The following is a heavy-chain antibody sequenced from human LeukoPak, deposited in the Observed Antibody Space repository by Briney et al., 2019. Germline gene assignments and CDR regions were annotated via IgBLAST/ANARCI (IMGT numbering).Heavy chain of an antibody. Sequence: GASLRLSCAASGFTFSSYSMNWVRQAPGKGLEWVANIKQDGSTKYYVDSVKGRFTISRDNAKNSLYLQMNSLTDEDTAVYYCASSHDSSGNDWGQGTLVTVSS. V-gene: IGHV3-7*01. D-gene: IGHD3-22*01. CDR1: GFTFSSYS. CDR3: ASSHDSSGND. CDR2: IKQDGSTK. J-gene: IGHJ4*02.